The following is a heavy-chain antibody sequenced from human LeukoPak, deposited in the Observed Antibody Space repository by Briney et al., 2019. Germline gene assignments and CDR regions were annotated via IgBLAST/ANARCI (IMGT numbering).Heavy chain of an antibody. D-gene: IGHD3-22*01. CDR3: ARARHSFHDSSGYYYAFDY. Sequence: SVKVSFKASGGTFSNYAFSLVRQAPGQGLEWMGAIVPIIGRANYAQRFQGRVTIIADDSTSTVYMELSSLRSEDTAVYYCARARHSFHDSSGYYYAFDYWGQGTLVTVSS. V-gene: IGHV1-69*13. CDR1: GGTFSNYA. CDR2: IVPIIGRA. J-gene: IGHJ4*02.